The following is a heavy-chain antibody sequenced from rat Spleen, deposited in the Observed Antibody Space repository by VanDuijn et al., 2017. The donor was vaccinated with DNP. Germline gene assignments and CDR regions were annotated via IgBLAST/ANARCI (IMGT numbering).Heavy chain of an antibody. CDR3: ARRDYPVPAY. CDR2: ISTSGSRT. V-gene: IGHV5-25*01. CDR1: GFTLSNYY. D-gene: IGHD1-4*01. Sequence: EVQLVESGGGLVQPGRSLNLSCAASGFTLSNYYMAWVRQAPKKGLEWVASISTSGSRTYYPDSVKGRFTISRDDAKSSLYLQMNSLKSEDTATYYCARRDYPVPAYWGQGTLVTVSS. J-gene: IGHJ3*01.